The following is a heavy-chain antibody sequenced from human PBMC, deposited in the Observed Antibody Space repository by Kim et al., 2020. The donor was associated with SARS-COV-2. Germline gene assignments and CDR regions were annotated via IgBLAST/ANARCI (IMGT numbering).Heavy chain of an antibody. CDR1: GASISSGSYY. D-gene: IGHD6-25*01. CDR3: TRDTSGYNSAPY. Sequence: SETLSLTCTVSGASISSGSYYWSWIRQPAGKGLEWIGRIYTNGNTNYNPSLKSRVTISLDTSKNQFSLKLSSMTAADTAVYFCTRDTSGYNSAPYWGQGTLVTVSS. CDR2: IYTNGNT. V-gene: IGHV4-61*02. J-gene: IGHJ4*02.